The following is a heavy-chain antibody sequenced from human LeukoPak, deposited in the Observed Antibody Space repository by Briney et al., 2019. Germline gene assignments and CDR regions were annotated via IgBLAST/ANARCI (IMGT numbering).Heavy chain of an antibody. CDR1: GFTFDDYA. CDR2: ISWSSGST. V-gene: IGHV3-9*01. Sequence: GGSLRLSCAASGFTFDDYAMHWVRQAPGKGLEWVSGISWSSGSTAYADSVKGRFTISRDNANNSLSLLMNSLRVEDTALYYRAKWNRQPLVKGWFDTWGQGALVTVSS. CDR3: AKWNRQPLVKGWFDT. J-gene: IGHJ5*02. D-gene: IGHD6-13*01.